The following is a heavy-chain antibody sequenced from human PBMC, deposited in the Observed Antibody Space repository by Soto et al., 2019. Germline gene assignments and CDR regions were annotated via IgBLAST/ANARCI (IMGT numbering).Heavy chain of an antibody. Sequence: QVQLVESGGGVVQPGRSLRLSCAASGFTFSSYGMHWVRQAPGKGLEWVAVIWYDGSNKYYADSVKGRFTISRDNSKNTLYLQMHSLRAEDTAVYYCAREGESVYSSTYTDYWGQGTLVTVSS. D-gene: IGHD6-13*01. V-gene: IGHV3-33*01. J-gene: IGHJ4*02. CDR3: AREGESVYSSTYTDY. CDR2: IWYDGSNK. CDR1: GFTFSSYG.